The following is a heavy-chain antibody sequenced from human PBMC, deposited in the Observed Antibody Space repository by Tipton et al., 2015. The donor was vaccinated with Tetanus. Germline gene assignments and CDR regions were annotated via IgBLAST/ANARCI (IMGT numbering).Heavy chain of an antibody. J-gene: IGHJ6*02. CDR1: GGSISSSSSY. CDR2: AYYSGTT. V-gene: IGHV4-39*01. CDR3: ARRREWVATGTYGMDV. D-gene: IGHD5-12*01. Sequence: TLSLTCIVSGGSISSSSSYWGWIRQPPGKGLEWIGSAYYSGTTKYNPALKSRVTISVDTSKNQFSLRLSSVTAADTAVYYCARRREWVATGTYGMDVWGQGTTVTVSS.